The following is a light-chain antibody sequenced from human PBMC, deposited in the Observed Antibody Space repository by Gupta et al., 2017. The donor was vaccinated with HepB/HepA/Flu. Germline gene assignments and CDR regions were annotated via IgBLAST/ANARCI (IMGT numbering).Light chain of an antibody. CDR2: EVS. Sequence: TISCTGTSSDVGSYNRVSWYQQSPGTAPKLMIYEVSNRPSGVPDRFSGSNSGNTASLTISGLQAEDEADYYCSSYTSSSNVVFGGGTKLTGL. CDR3: SSYTSSSNVV. V-gene: IGLV2-18*02. CDR1: SSDVGSYNR. J-gene: IGLJ2*01.